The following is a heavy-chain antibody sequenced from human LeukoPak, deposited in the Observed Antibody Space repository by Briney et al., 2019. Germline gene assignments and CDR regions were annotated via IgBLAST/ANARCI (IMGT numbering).Heavy chain of an antibody. CDR1: GYTFTSYA. CDR2: INTNTGNP. V-gene: IGHV7-4-1*02. J-gene: IGHJ3*02. D-gene: IGHD4-17*01. Sequence: GVSVKVSCKASGYTFTSYATNWVRQAPGQGLEWLGWINTNTGNPTYAQGFTGRFVFSLDTSVTTAYLLISSLKAEDTAVYYCARDWGYGDYVEDAFDIWGQGTMVTVSS. CDR3: ARDWGYGDYVEDAFDI.